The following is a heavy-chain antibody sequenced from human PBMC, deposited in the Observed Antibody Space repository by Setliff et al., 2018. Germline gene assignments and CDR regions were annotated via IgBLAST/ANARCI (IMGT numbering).Heavy chain of an antibody. V-gene: IGHV4-59*12. J-gene: IGHJ6*03. CDR2: FSYGVST. D-gene: IGHD2-2*01. CDR3: AREPTRTGGFYYLDV. CDR1: GDSLSSSY. Sequence: SETLSLTCTVSGDSLSSSYWSWIRQPPGKGLEWIGRFSYGVSTIYNPSLESRVTFSVDTSTNQLSLELRSVTAADTAVYYCAREPTRTGGFYYLDVWGEGTTVTVSS.